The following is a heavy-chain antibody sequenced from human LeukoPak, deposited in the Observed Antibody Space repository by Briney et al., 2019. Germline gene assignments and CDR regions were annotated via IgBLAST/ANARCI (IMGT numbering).Heavy chain of an antibody. Sequence: GGSLRLSCAASGFTFSDYYMSWIRQAPGKGLEGVSYISSSSSHTNYADSVKGRVTISRDNAKNSLYLQMNSLRAEDTAVYYCARDSSLGYCSSTSCYVDYWGQGTLVTVSS. V-gene: IGHV3-11*06. CDR3: ARDSSLGYCSSTSCYVDY. J-gene: IGHJ4*01. CDR1: GFTFSDYY. D-gene: IGHD2-2*01. CDR2: ISSSSSHT.